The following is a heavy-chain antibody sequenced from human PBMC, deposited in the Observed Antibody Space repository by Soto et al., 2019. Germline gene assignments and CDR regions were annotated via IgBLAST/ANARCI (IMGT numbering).Heavy chain of an antibody. Sequence: QITLKESGPTPVKPTQTLTLTCTFSGLSLRTTGVGVGWVRQPPGKALEWLALLYWDDDKRYSPSLKSRLTITIDTTEKQVVLTMADMYTVDTATCYCVQGRCGGACLQFYSSRSYYGLDVWGQGTTVTVSS. CDR2: LYWDDDK. CDR3: VQGRCGGACLQFYSSRSYYGLDV. D-gene: IGHD2-21*01. V-gene: IGHV2-5*02. J-gene: IGHJ6*02. CDR1: GLSLRTTGVG.